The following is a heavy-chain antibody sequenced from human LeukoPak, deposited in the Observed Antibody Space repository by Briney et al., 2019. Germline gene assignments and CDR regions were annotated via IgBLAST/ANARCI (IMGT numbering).Heavy chain of an antibody. CDR2: LYSGGST. D-gene: IGHD3-22*01. Sequence: GGSLRLSCAASGLTVSSNYMTWVRQAPGKGLEWVSVLYSGGSTYYADSVKGRFTISRDNSKNTLYLQMNSLRAEDTAVYYCAREHTYYYDLWGQGTLVTVSS. V-gene: IGHV3-53*01. CDR3: AREHTYYYDL. CDR1: GLTVSSNY. J-gene: IGHJ4*02.